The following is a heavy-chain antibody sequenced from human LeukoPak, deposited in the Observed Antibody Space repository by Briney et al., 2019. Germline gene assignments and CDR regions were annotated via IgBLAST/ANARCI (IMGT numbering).Heavy chain of an antibody. CDR2: ISSSSSYI. CDR1: GFTFSSYS. J-gene: IGHJ1*01. D-gene: IGHD3-22*01. Sequence: GGSLRLSCAASGFTFSSYSMNWVRRAPGKGLEWVSSISSSSSYIYYADSVKGRFTISRDNAKNSLYLQMNSLRAEDTAVYYCAREWLYYYDSSGYYYGSEYFQHWGQGTLVTVSS. CDR3: AREWLYYYDSSGYYYGSEYFQH. V-gene: IGHV3-21*01.